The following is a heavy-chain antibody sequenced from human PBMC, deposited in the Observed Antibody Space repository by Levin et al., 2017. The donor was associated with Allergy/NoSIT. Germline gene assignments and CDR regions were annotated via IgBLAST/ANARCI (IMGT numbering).Heavy chain of an antibody. CDR3: ARGPEV. CDR1: GFTFNIYT. V-gene: IGHV3-21*01. Sequence: GSLRLSCSTSGFTFNIYTMNWVRQAPGKGLEWISFISTNSAYIFYADSVSGRFTISRDNAEGSLYLQMNSLRADDTAIYYCARGPEVWGQGTPVTVSS. J-gene: IGHJ4*02. CDR2: ISTNSAYI.